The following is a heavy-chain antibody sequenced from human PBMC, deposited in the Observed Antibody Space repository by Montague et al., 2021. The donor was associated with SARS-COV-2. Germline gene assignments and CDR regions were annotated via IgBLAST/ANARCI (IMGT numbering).Heavy chain of an antibody. CDR1: GFTFSRQG. Sequence: SLRLSCAASGFTFSRQGMNWVRQVPGRGPVWVSRIKPDGTSTNYAASVKGRFTISRDNAKNTLSLQMNNLRAEDTAVYYCVRPLWFGDSDYFFESRGQGTLVTVSS. V-gene: IGHV3-74*01. CDR3: VRPLWFGDSDYFFES. CDR2: IKPDGTST. J-gene: IGHJ4*02. D-gene: IGHD3-10*01.